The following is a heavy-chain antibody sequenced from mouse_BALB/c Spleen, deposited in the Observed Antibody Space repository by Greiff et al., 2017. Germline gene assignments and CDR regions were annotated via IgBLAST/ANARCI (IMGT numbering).Heavy chain of an antibody. D-gene: IGHD1-2*01. CDR3: ARRGPITTATDYAMDY. CDR2: IYWDDDK. J-gene: IGHJ4*01. V-gene: IGHV8-12*01. Sequence: QVTLKECGPGILQPSQTLSLTCSFSGFSLSTSGMGVSWIRQPSGKGLEWLAHIYWDDDKRYNPSLKSRLTISKDTSRNQVFLKITSVDTADTATYYCARRGPITTATDYAMDYWGQGTSVTVSS. CDR1: GFSLSTSGMG.